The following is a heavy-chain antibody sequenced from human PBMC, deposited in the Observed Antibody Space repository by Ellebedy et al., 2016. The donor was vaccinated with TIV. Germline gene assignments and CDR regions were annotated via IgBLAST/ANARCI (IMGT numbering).Heavy chain of an antibody. CDR1: GFTFRIFS. CDR3: AKGRGGGSDSSAPRYYFDY. CDR2: IYGDGSGT. Sequence: GESLKISCAASGFTFRIFSMAWVRQTPGKGLECVSAIYGDGSGTFYADSVEGRFIISRDNSKRTLFLQMNSLRAEDTALYYCAKGRGGGSDSSAPRYYFDYWGLGTLVTGS. J-gene: IGHJ4*02. D-gene: IGHD3-22*01. V-gene: IGHV3-23*01.